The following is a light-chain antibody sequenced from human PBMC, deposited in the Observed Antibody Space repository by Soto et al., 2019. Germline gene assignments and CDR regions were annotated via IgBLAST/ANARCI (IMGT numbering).Light chain of an antibody. CDR2: AAS. CDR1: QSISSY. V-gene: IGKV1-39*01. J-gene: IGKJ1*01. CDR3: QQSYSTPWT. Sequence: DIQMTQSPSSLSASVGDRVTITCRASQSISSYLNWYQQKLGKAPKLLIYAASSLQSGVPSRFSGSGSGTDFTLTISSLQPEDFETYYCQQSYSTPWTFGQGTKVEIK.